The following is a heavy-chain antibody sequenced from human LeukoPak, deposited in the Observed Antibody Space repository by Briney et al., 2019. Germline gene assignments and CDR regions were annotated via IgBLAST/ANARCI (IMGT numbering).Heavy chain of an antibody. CDR2: LDISSYI. J-gene: IGHJ6*04. D-gene: IGHD3-10*01. CDR3: ARAVYGSGSYGTYYFFYGIDV. Sequence: PGGSLRLSCAASGFVFSTYKMNWVRQAPGKGLEWVSSLDISSYIYYADSVKGRFTISRDNAKNSLYLQLNSLRAEDTAAYYCARAVYGSGSYGTYYFFYGIDVWGKGTTVTVSS. V-gene: IGHV3-21*01. CDR1: GFVFSTYK.